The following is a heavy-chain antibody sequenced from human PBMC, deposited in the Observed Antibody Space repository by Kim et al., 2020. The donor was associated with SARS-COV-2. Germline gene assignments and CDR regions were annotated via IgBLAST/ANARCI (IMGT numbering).Heavy chain of an antibody. Sequence: SETLSLTCTISGGSINNYYWSWIRQPAGKGLEWIGRIYPSGTTNYNPSLKSRVTMSVDTSKNQFSLNLSSVTAADTAVYYCARGGGNSSGKSKFDYWGQGTLVTASS. CDR3: ARGGGNSSGKSKFDY. V-gene: IGHV4-4*07. CDR1: GGSINNYY. CDR2: IYPSGTT. D-gene: IGHD6-19*01. J-gene: IGHJ4*02.